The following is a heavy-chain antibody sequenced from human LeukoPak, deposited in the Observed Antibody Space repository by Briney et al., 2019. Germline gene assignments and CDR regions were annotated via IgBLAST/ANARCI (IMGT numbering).Heavy chain of an antibody. CDR3: ARDIYSGTDALDY. D-gene: IGHD1-26*01. J-gene: IGHJ4*02. CDR1: RYTFTSYY. V-gene: IGHV1-46*01. Sequence: ASAKVSCKASRYTFTSYYMHWVRQAPGQGLEWMGIINPSGGSTSYAQKFQGRVTMTRDTSTSTVYMELSSLRSEDTAVYYCARDIYSGTDALDYWGQGTLVTVSS. CDR2: INPSGGST.